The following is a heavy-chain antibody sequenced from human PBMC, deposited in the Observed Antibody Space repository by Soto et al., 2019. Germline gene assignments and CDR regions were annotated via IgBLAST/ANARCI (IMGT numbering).Heavy chain of an antibody. CDR1: GLIFSNYK. Sequence: PGGSLRLSCEASGLIFSNYKMHWVRQAPGKGLVWVSRINTDGSITDYADSVKGRFTVSRDNPKNTLYLQMNSLRAEDTAVYYCARDTDGLHYWGQGTLVTVSS. J-gene: IGHJ4*02. CDR3: ARDTDGLHY. CDR2: INTDGSIT. V-gene: IGHV3-74*01.